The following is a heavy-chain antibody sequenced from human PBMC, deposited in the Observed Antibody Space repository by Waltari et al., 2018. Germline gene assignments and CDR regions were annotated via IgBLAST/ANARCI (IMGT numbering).Heavy chain of an antibody. CDR3: AREMALDSHAYDF. CDR2: IASDGSGK. J-gene: IGHJ4*02. V-gene: IGHV3-30-3*01. CDR1: GFTFSRQD. D-gene: IGHD2-8*01. Sequence: QVQLVESGGGVVQPGRSLSLSCTASGFTFSRQDMYWVRQAPGEGLQCVAVIASDGSGKYYADSVKGRFTVSRDNSMNIVSLHIDSLRVDDTAVYYCAREMALDSHAYDFWGQGTLVTVSS.